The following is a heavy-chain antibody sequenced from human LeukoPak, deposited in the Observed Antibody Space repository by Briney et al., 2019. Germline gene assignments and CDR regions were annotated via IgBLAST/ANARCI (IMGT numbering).Heavy chain of an antibody. D-gene: IGHD2-8*01. CDR1: GFTFSDHA. CDR3: AAQPCINGICYLDY. Sequence: GGSLRLSCAASGFTFSDHAMHWVRQAPGKGLEWVTVISYHARDQFYADSVKGRFTVSRDNSRNILYLQMNSLRVEDSAVYYCAAQPCINGICYLDYWGQGALVTVSS. CDR2: ISYHARDQ. J-gene: IGHJ4*02. V-gene: IGHV3-30*04.